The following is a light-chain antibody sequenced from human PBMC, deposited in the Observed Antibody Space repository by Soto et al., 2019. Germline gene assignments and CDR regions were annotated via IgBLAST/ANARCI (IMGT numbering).Light chain of an antibody. Sequence: EIVLTQSPGTLSLSPGERATLSCRASQSVRSSYLAWYQQKPGQAPRLLIYGASSRAPGIPDRFSGSGSGTDFTLTISRLEPEDFAVYYCQQYGSSPNTFGQGTKLEIK. CDR2: GAS. J-gene: IGKJ2*01. CDR3: QQYGSSPNT. CDR1: QSVRSSY. V-gene: IGKV3-20*01.